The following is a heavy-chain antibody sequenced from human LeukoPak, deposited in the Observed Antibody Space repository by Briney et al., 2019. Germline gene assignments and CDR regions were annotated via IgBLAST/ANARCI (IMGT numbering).Heavy chain of an antibody. V-gene: IGHV1-18*01. Sequence: ASVKVSCKASGYTVTSYGSSWVRQAPGQGLEGRGWMSAYNGNTNYAQKLQGRVTMTTDTSPSTAYMELRSLRSDDTAVYYCARLRRRYCSSTSCPAAGWFDPWGQGTLVTVSS. D-gene: IGHD2-2*01. J-gene: IGHJ5*02. CDR1: GYTVTSYG. CDR2: MSAYNGNT. CDR3: ARLRRRYCSSTSCPAAGWFDP.